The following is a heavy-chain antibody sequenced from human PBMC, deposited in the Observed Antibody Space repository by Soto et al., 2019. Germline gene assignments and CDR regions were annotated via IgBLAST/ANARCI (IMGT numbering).Heavy chain of an antibody. D-gene: IGHD1-1*01. CDR3: ARGSWDDVSGHYYMDV. J-gene: IGHJ6*03. CDR1: GYTFTNYG. Sequence: ASVKVSCKASGYTFTNYGITWVRQAPGQGLEWMGWISAYNGNTHYTQRLQGRVTMTTDTSTSTAYMELRGLRSDDTAVYYCARGSWDDVSGHYYMDVWDKGTTVTVSS. CDR2: ISAYNGNT. V-gene: IGHV1-18*01.